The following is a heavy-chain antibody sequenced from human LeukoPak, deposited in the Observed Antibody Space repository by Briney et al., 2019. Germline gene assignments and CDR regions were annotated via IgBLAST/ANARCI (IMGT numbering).Heavy chain of an antibody. Sequence: PGGSLRLSCAASGFTFSSYGMSWVRQAPGKGLEWVSAISGSGGSTYYADSVKGRFTISRDNSKNTLYLQMNSLRAEDTAVYYCAKDRVPRYYYDSSGYPLDYWGQGTLVTVSS. CDR2: ISGSGGST. D-gene: IGHD3-22*01. CDR3: AKDRVPRYYYDSSGYPLDY. J-gene: IGHJ4*02. V-gene: IGHV3-23*01. CDR1: GFTFSSYG.